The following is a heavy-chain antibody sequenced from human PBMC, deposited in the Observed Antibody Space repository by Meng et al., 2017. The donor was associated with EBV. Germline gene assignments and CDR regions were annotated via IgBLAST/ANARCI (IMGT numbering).Heavy chain of an antibody. D-gene: IGHD2-21*01. CDR3: ARVNSDCGGVMCYKGWFDP. CDR1: GDSISDYY. CDR2: IHYSGST. J-gene: IGHJ5*02. V-gene: IGHV4-59*08. Sequence: QAQSQWSGQGLVQPSETPSPTCTGSGDSISDYYWSWMRQPPGKGLEWIGYIHYSGSTYSNPSLKSRITISVDMSRNQFPLRLTSVTSADMAVYYCARVNSDCGGVMCYKGWFDPWGQGTLVTVSS.